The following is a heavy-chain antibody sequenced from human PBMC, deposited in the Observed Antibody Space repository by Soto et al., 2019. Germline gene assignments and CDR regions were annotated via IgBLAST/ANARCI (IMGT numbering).Heavy chain of an antibody. CDR1: GGTFSSYA. D-gene: IGHD4-4*01. Sequence: QVQLVQSGAEVKKPGSSVKVSCKASGGTFSSYAISWVRQAPGQGLEWMGGIIPIFGTANYAQKFQGRVTITADESTRPAYMELSSLRAEDTAGYYCAREGTGTTVTTRHYYYYGMDVWGQGTTVTVSS. CDR3: AREGTGTTVTTRHYYYYGMDV. CDR2: IIPIFGTA. J-gene: IGHJ6*02. V-gene: IGHV1-69*12.